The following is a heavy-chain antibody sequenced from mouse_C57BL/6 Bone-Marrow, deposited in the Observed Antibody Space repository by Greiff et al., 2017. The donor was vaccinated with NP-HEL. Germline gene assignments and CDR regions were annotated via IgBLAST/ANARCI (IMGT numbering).Heavy chain of an antibody. Sequence: LQPPVSALVLPLASVTLSCKSSVYTFPSYWMLCVKQSPGQGLEWIGEIDPSDSYTNYNQKFKGKSTLTVDKSSSTAYMQLSSLTSEDSAVYYCARGDYYGSSLWYFDVWGTGTTVTVSS. CDR1: VYTFPSYW. V-gene: IGHV1-69*01. CDR2: IDPSDSYT. D-gene: IGHD1-1*01. J-gene: IGHJ1*03. CDR3: ARGDYYGSSLWYFDV.